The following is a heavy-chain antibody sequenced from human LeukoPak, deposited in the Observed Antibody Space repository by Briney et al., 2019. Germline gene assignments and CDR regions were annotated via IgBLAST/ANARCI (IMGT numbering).Heavy chain of an antibody. CDR1: GYSISSGYY. CDR2: IYHSGST. CDR3: ARSARGENGAKLLWFGELSLDDGIDV. D-gene: IGHD3-10*01. Sequence: PSETLSLTCTVSGYSISSGYYWGWIRQPPGKGLEWIGSIYHSGSTYYNPSLKSRVTISVDTSKNQFSLKLSSVTAADTAVYYCARSARGENGAKLLWFGELSLDDGIDVWGQGTTVTVSS. V-gene: IGHV4-38-2*02. J-gene: IGHJ6*02.